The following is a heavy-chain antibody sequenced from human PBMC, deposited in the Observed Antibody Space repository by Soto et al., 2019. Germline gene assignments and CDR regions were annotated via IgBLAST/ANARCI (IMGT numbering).Heavy chain of an antibody. J-gene: IGHJ5*02. CDR1: GFTFSDYY. CDR3: ARNTDHRLVRGWLDP. V-gene: IGHV3-30*03. CDR2: ISHDGRHE. Sequence: PGGSLRLSCAASGFTFSDYYMSWIRQAPGKGLEWVAMISHDGRHEYYGDSVKGRFSVSRDNSHNILHLQMNSLRIEDTAVYFCARNTDHRLVRGWLDPWGQGTLVTVSS. D-gene: IGHD3-10*01.